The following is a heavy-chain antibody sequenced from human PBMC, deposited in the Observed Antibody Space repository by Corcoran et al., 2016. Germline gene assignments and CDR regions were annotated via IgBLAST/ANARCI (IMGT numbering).Heavy chain of an antibody. CDR1: GFTVSSNY. CDR3: AREGGAYYDFWSGYYGY. D-gene: IGHD3-3*01. J-gene: IGHJ4*02. CDR2: IYSGGST. V-gene: IGHV3-53*01. Sequence: EVQLVESGGGLIQPGGSLRLSCAASGFTVSSNYMSWVRQAPGKGLEWVSVIYSGGSTYYADSVKGRFTISRDNSKNTLYLQMNSLRAEDTAVYYWAREGGAYYDFWSGYYGYWGQGTLVTVSS.